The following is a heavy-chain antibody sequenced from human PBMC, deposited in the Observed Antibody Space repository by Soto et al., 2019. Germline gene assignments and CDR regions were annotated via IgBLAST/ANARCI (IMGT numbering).Heavy chain of an antibody. J-gene: IGHJ5*02. D-gene: IGHD2-2*01. CDR1: GGSISSGGYY. V-gene: IGHV4-31*03. CDR2: IYYSGST. CDR3: AREHTEPGYCSSTSCQRVSWFDP. Sequence: SETLSLTCTVSGGSISSGGYYWSWIRQHPGKGLEWIGYIYYSGSTYYNPSLKSRVTISVDTSKNQFSLKLSSVTAADTAVYYCAREHTEPGYCSSTSCQRVSWFDPWGQGTLVTVSS.